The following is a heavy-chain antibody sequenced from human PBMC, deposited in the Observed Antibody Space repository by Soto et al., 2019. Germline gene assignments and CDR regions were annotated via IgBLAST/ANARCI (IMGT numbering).Heavy chain of an antibody. Sequence: GGSLRLSCTVSGFAFNNYGINWVRQAPGKGLEWVSSISKSDYTYYPDSVKGRFTISRDSAKNSVSLQMNTLRVEDTAVYYCAREDSIIIPAVSDFWGQGTLVTVSS. D-gene: IGHD2-2*01. CDR1: GFAFNNYG. J-gene: IGHJ4*02. CDR2: ISKSDYT. CDR3: AREDSIIIPAVSDF. V-gene: IGHV3-21*01.